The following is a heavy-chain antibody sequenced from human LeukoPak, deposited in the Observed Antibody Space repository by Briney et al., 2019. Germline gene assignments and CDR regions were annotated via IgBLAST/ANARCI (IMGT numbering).Heavy chain of an antibody. CDR3: ARAFRLATVTTPDAFDI. CDR1: GGSISSYD. D-gene: IGHD4-17*01. V-gene: IGHV4-59*01. CDR2: IYSSGST. J-gene: IGHJ3*02. Sequence: SETLSLTCTCSGGSISSYDWSWIRQPPGKGLEWIGYIYSSGSTNYNPSLKSRVTISLDTSKNQFSLKLSSVTAADTAVYYCARAFRLATVTTPDAFDIWGQGTMVTVSS.